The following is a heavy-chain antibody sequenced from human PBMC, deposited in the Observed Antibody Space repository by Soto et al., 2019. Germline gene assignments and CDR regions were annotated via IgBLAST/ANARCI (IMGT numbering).Heavy chain of an antibody. CDR2: ISYDGSNK. D-gene: IGHD2-8*01. CDR1: GFTFSSYG. CDR3: AKLHITNGVWMGLNEYYYYGMDV. V-gene: IGHV3-30*18. Sequence: GGSLRLSCAASGFTFSSYGMHWVRQAPGKGLEWVAVISYDGSNKYYADSVKGRFTISRDNSKNTLYLQMNSLRAEDTAVYYCAKLHITNGVWMGLNEYYYYGMDVWGQGTTVTVSS. J-gene: IGHJ6*02.